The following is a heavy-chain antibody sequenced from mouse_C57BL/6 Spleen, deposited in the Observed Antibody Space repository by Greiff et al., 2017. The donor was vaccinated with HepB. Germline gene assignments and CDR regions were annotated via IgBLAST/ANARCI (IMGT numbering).Heavy chain of an antibody. V-gene: IGHV5-6*01. CDR1: GFTFSSYG. J-gene: IGHJ2*01. CDR3: ARDGSSWFDY. CDR2: ISSGGSYT. D-gene: IGHD1-1*01. Sequence: EVKLMESGGDLVKPGGSLKLSCAASGFTFSSYGMSWVRQTPDKRLEWVATISSGGSYTYYPDSVKGRFTISRDNAKNTLYLQMSSLKSEDTAMYYCARDGSSWFDYWGQGTTLTVSS.